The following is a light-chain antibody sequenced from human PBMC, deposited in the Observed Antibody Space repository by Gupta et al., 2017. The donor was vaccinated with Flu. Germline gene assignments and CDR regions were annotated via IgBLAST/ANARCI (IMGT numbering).Light chain of an antibody. CDR3: QQLNSYPRLFT. J-gene: IGKJ3*01. CDR1: QGISSY. CDR2: AAS. Sequence: RVTITCRASQGISSYLAWYQQKPGKAPKLLIYAASTLQSGVPSRFSGSGSGTEFTLTISSLQPEDFATYYCQQLNSYPRLFTFGPGTKVDIK. V-gene: IGKV1-9*01.